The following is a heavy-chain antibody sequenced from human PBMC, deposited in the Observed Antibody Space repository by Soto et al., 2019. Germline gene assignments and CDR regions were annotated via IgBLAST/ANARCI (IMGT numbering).Heavy chain of an antibody. CDR2: IYHSGST. CDR1: GGSISSGGYS. CDR3: ARHRYSYGVYYFDY. Sequence: SETLSLTCAFSGGSISSGGYSWSWIRQPPGKGLEWIGYIYHSGSTYYNPSLKSRVTISVDRSKNQFSLKLSSVTAADTAVYYCARHRYSYGVYYFDYWGQGTLVTVSS. J-gene: IGHJ4*02. D-gene: IGHD5-18*01. V-gene: IGHV4-30-2*01.